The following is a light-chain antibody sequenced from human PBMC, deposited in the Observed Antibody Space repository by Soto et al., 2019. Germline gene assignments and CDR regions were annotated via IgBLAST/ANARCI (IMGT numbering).Light chain of an antibody. Sequence: ELVKTQSPATLSVSPGERATLSCRTSQSVSSNLAGYQQKPGQAPRRLIYDASNRATGSTARFSGSGSGTDFTLTIISLEPEDSAVYYCQQRSDRLPFTFGQGTRLEI. V-gene: IGKV3-11*01. CDR3: QQRSDRLPFT. CDR1: QSVSSN. CDR2: DAS. J-gene: IGKJ5*01.